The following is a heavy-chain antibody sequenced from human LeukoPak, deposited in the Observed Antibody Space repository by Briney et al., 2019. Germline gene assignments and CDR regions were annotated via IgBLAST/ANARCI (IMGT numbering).Heavy chain of an antibody. CDR1: GFTFSSYG. J-gene: IGHJ4*02. CDR2: IWYDGSNK. V-gene: IGHV3-33*01. D-gene: IGHD3-3*01. Sequence: PGRSLRLSCAASGFTFSSYGMHWVRQAPGKGLEWVAVIWYDGSNKYYADSVKGRFTISRDNSKNTLYLQMNSLRAEDTAVYYCARDWRGYFDYWGQRTLVTVSS. CDR3: ARDWRGYFDY.